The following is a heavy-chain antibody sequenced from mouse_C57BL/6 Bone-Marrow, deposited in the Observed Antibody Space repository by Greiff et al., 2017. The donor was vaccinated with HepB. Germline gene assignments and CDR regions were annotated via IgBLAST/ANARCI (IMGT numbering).Heavy chain of an antibody. J-gene: IGHJ1*03. CDR1: GFSFNTYA. Sequence: EVKLMESGGGLVQPKGSLKLSCAASGFSFNTYAMNWVRQAPGKGLEWVARIRSKSNNYATYYADSVKDRFTISRDDSESMLYLQMNNLKTEDTAMYYCVRSDGSSDWYFDVWGTGTTVTVSS. CDR3: VRSDGSSDWYFDV. CDR2: IRSKSNNYAT. D-gene: IGHD1-1*01. V-gene: IGHV10-1*01.